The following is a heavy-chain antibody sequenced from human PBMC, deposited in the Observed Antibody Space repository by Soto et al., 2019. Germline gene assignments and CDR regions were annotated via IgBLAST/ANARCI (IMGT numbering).Heavy chain of an antibody. Sequence: PGESLKISCKGSGYSFTSYWISWVRQMPGKGLEWMGRIDPSDSYTNYSPSFQGHVTMTTDIPSNTAYMELTSLRYDDTAMYFCATSYDSGFDPWGQGTLVTAPQ. CDR1: GYSFTSYW. CDR2: IDPSDSYT. D-gene: IGHD3-3*01. J-gene: IGHJ5*02. V-gene: IGHV5-10-1*01. CDR3: ATSYDSGFDP.